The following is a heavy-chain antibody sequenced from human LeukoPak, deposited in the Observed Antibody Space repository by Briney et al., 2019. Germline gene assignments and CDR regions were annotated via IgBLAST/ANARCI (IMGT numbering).Heavy chain of an antibody. J-gene: IGHJ3*02. V-gene: IGHV3-66*01. CDR2: IYSGGST. CDR1: GFTVSSNY. CDR3: AREGYGSLGAFDI. Sequence: GGSLRLSCAASGFTVSSNYMSWVRQAPGEGLEWGSVIYSGGSTYYADSVKGRFTISRDDSKNTLYLQMNSLRAEDTAVYYCAREGYGSLGAFDIWGQGTMVTVSS. D-gene: IGHD1-26*01.